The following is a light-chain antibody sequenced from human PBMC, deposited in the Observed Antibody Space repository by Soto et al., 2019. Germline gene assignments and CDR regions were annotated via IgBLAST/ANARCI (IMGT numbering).Light chain of an antibody. CDR1: SSDVGGYNY. J-gene: IGLJ2*01. V-gene: IGLV2-14*03. Sequence: QSALTQPASVSGSPGQSITISCTGTSSDVGGYNYVSWYQQHPGKAPKVMIYDVSKRPSGVSNRFSGSKSGNTASLTISGRQVEDEADYYCSSYTSTSTRVVFGGGTKVTVL. CDR2: DVS. CDR3: SSYTSTSTRVV.